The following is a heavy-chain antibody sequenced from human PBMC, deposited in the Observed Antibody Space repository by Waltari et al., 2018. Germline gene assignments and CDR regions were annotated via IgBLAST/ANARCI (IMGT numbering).Heavy chain of an antibody. CDR1: GFTFSDHY. J-gene: IGHJ4*02. D-gene: IGHD5-18*01. CDR2: TTNKANSYTT. V-gene: IGHV3-72*01. CDR3: DRKAYIYVQGGYFDY. Sequence: EVQLVESGGGLVQPGGSLRLSCAASGFTFSDHYMGWVRQAPGKGLEFVGRTTNKANSYTTEYAASVKGRFTISRDESKKSLYLQMNSLKTEDTAVYYCDRKAYIYVQGGYFDYWGQGTLVTVSS.